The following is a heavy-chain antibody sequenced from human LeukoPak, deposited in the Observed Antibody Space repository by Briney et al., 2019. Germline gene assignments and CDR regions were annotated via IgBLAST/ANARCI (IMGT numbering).Heavy chain of an antibody. J-gene: IGHJ4*02. CDR2: IFYSGST. Sequence: SETLSLTCTVSSGSISTSNYYWGWVRQPPGKALEWIGNIFYSGSTYYNPSLKSRVTISVDTSKNQFSLRLSSVTAADTAVYYCARVTGYMTEDYFDYWGQGTLITVSS. CDR1: SGSISTSNYY. V-gene: IGHV4-39*07. CDR3: ARVTGYMTEDYFDY. D-gene: IGHD6-13*01.